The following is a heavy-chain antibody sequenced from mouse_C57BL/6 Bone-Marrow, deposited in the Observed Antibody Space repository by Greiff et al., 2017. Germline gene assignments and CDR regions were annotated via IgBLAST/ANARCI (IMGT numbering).Heavy chain of an antibody. CDR1: GFTFSSYA. CDR2: ISDGGSYT. J-gene: IGHJ1*03. V-gene: IGHV5-4*01. D-gene: IGHD4-1*01. Sequence: EVQLQQSGGGLVKPGGSLKLSCAASGFTFSSYAMSWVRPTPEKRLEWVATISDGGSYTYYPDNVKGRFTISRDNAKNNLYLQMSHLKSEDTAMYYCARDGPNWDWYFDVWGTGTTVTVSS. CDR3: ARDGPNWDWYFDV.